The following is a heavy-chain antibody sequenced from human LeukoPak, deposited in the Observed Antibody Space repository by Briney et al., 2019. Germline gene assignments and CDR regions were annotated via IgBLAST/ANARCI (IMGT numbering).Heavy chain of an antibody. J-gene: IGHJ4*02. CDR1: GFTFSSYA. CDR3: AKGVHYYDSSGYVDY. V-gene: IGHV3-30*04. CDR2: ISYDGSNK. D-gene: IGHD3-22*01. Sequence: PGGSLRLSCAASGFTFSSYAMHWVRQAPGKGLEWVAVISYDGSNKYYADSVKGRFTISRDNSKNTLYLQMNSLRAEDTAVYYCAKGVHYYDSSGYVDYWGQGTLVTVSS.